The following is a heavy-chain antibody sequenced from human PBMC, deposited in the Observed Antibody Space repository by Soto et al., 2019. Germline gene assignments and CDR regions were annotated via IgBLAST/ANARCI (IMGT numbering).Heavy chain of an antibody. Sequence: EVQLVESGGGLIQPGGYLKLSCEASGVAVGNNYMSWVRQAPGKGLEWVSLIYSTGTTKYADSVKGRFTVSRDNAKNTLYFQMVSLRAEDAGVYYCAKDGWGSVSDYNRFGYWGQVTLVTVSS. CDR3: AKDGWGSVSDYNRFGY. D-gene: IGHD3-10*01. J-gene: IGHJ4*02. V-gene: IGHV3-53*01. CDR1: GVAVGNNY. CDR2: IYSTGTT.